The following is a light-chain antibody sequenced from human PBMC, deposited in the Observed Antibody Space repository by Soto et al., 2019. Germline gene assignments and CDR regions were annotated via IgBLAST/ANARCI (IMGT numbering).Light chain of an antibody. V-gene: IGKV3-11*01. J-gene: IGKJ1*01. Sequence: EIVLTQSPATLSLSPGESATLSCRASQSVSTYLAWYQQKPGLAPRLLIYDASYRATGIAARFRGSGSGTDFTLTITSLEPEDVAVYYCQEYSKWPGTFGHGTKVEIK. CDR1: QSVSTY. CDR3: QEYSKWPGT. CDR2: DAS.